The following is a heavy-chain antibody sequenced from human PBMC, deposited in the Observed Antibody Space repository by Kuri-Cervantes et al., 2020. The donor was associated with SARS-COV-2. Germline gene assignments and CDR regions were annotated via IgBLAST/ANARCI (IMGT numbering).Heavy chain of an antibody. Sequence: GESLKISCAASGFTFSSYSMNWVRQAPGKGLEWVSLIGGDGGSTYYADSVKGRFTISRDNSKNSLYLQMNSLRTEDTALYYCAKGYYYDSSYHDAFDIWGQGTMVTVSS. J-gene: IGHJ3*02. D-gene: IGHD3-22*01. CDR2: IGGDGGST. V-gene: IGHV3-43*02. CDR1: GFTFSSYS. CDR3: AKGYYYDSSYHDAFDI.